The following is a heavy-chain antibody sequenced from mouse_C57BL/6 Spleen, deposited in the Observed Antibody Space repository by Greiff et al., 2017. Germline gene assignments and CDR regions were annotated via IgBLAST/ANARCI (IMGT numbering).Heavy chain of an antibody. V-gene: IGHV1-15*01. D-gene: IGHD1-1*01. CDR2: IDPETGGT. J-gene: IGHJ2*01. CDR1: GYTFTDYE. Sequence: VKLMESGAELVRPGASVTLSCKASGYTFTDYEMHWVKQTPVHGLEWIGAIDPETGGTAYNQKFKGKAILTADKSSSTAYMELRSLTSEDSAVYYCTRRGYYGSSYCFDYWGQGTTLTVSS. CDR3: TRRGYYGSSYCFDY.